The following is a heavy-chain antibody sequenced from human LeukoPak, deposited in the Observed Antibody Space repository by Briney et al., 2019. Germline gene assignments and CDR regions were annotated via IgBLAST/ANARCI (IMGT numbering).Heavy chain of an antibody. Sequence: GGSLRLSCRGSGFTFSSYDMSWVRQAPGKGLEWVSSISGDAVSKYYAESVRGRFTISRDNSKDTLYLQMNSLRAEDTALYFCTKDRHSSGWPNWFDPRGQGSLVIVSS. CDR3: TKDRHSSGWPNWFDP. CDR2: ISGDAVSK. CDR1: GFTFSSYD. J-gene: IGHJ5*02. D-gene: IGHD6-19*01. V-gene: IGHV3-23*01.